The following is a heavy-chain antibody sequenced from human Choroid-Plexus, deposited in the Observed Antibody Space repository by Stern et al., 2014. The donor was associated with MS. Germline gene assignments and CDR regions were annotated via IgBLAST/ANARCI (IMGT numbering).Heavy chain of an antibody. Sequence: QVQLVESGGGVVKPGRPLRLSCVASGFTFGSCAMHWVRQAPGKGPEWVAGVSYDGSNKYYAHSVKGRFTISRANSQNTLYMQMSSLRPEDTAVYYCAKDRQYLTYFFDHWGQGSLVTVSS. V-gene: IGHV3-30*18. J-gene: IGHJ5*02. CDR3: AKDRQYLTYFFDH. CDR2: VSYDGSNK. D-gene: IGHD2/OR15-2a*01. CDR1: GFTFGSCA.